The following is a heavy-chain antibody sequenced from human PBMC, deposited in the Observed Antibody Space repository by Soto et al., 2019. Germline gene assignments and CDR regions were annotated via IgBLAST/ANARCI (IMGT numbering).Heavy chain of an antibody. V-gene: IGHV1-18*04. J-gene: IGHJ6*02. CDR3: ARAGKDYYGSRIPYYSGMDV. CDR2: ISGDNGNT. D-gene: IGHD3-10*01. Sequence: QVQLVQSGAEVKKPGASVKVSCKASGGTFTSYGVSWVRQAPGQGLEWMGGISGDNGNTNYAQKLQGRVTMTTDTYTSTDYMELRILRSDDTAVYYCARAGKDYYGSRIPYYSGMDVGGQGIRVTASS. CDR1: GGTFTSYG.